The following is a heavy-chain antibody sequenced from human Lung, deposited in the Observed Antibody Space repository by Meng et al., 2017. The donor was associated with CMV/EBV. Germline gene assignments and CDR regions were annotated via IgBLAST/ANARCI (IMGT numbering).Heavy chain of an antibody. CDR1: GFTFSSYA. CDR3: ARDPGYCSSTSCITYYGMDV. D-gene: IGHD2-2*01. J-gene: IGHJ6*02. CDR2: ISYDGSNK. V-gene: IGHV3-30-3*01. Sequence: GESLKISCAASGFTFSSYAMHWVRQAPGKGLEWVAVISYDGSNKYYADSVKGRFTISRDNSKNTLYLQMNSLRAEDTAVYYCARDPGYCSSTSCITYYGMDVWGQGTTVTVPS.